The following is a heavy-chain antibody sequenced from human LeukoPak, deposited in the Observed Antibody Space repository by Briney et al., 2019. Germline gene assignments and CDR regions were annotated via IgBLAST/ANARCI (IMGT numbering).Heavy chain of an antibody. D-gene: IGHD6-13*01. CDR2: INHSGST. J-gene: IGHJ4*02. CDR3: ARRARKIGIAAAGTIDY. CDR1: GFTFSSYE. Sequence: PGGSLRLSRAASGFTFSSYEMNWVRQPPGKGLEWIGEINHSGSTNYNPSLKSRVTISVDTSKNQFSLKLSSVTAADTAVYYCARRARKIGIAAAGTIDYWGQGTLVTVSS. V-gene: IGHV4-34*01.